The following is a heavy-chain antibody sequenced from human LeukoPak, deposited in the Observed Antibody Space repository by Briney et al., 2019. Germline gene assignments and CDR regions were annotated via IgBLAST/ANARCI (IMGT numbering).Heavy chain of an antibody. V-gene: IGHV1-69*05. D-gene: IGHD3-10*01. CDR3: ARDLPRNGADY. J-gene: IGHJ4*02. Sequence: ASVKVSCKASGGTFSSYAISWVRQAPGQGLEWMGRIIPIFGTANYAQKFQGRVTITTDESTSTAYMELSSLRSEDTAVYYCARDLPRNGADYWGQGTLVTVSS. CDR2: IIPIFGTA. CDR1: GGTFSSYA.